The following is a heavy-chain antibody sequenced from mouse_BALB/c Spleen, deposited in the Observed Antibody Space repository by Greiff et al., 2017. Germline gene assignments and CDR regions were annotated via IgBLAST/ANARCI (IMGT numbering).Heavy chain of an antibody. CDR3: APREIYVGYYGAMDY. CDR2: IEPANGNT. D-gene: IGHD2-3*01. Sequence: EVQLVESGAELVKPGASVKLSCTASGFNIKDTYMHWVKQRPEQGLEWIGRIEPANGNTKYDPKFQGKATITADTSSNTAYLQLSSLTSEETADYYSAPREIYVGYYGAMDYWGQGTSVTVSS. J-gene: IGHJ4*01. CDR1: GFNIKDTY. V-gene: IGHV14-3*02.